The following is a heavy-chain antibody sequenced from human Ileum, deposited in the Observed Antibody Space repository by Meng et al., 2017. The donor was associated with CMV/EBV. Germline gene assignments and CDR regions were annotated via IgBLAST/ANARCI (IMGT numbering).Heavy chain of an antibody. CDR3: AKAEWELLPAPFDY. CDR1: GFTFSSYA. J-gene: IGHJ4*02. CDR2: IYSGGSSI. V-gene: IGHV3-23*03. Sequence: GESLKISCAASGFTFSSYAMSWVRQAPGKGLEWVSVIYSGGSSIYYADSVKGRFTISRDNSKNTLYLQMNSLRAEDTAVYYCAKAEWELLPAPFDYWGQGTLVTVSS. D-gene: IGHD1-26*01.